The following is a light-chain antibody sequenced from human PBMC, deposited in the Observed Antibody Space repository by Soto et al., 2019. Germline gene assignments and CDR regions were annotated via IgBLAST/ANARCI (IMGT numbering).Light chain of an antibody. CDR3: QPYNNSLKWT. J-gene: IGKJ1*01. V-gene: IGKV3-15*01. CDR2: DAS. CDR1: QSISSN. Sequence: EIVMTQSPATLSVSPGERATLSCRASQSISSNLAWYQQKPGQGPRLLIYDASTRATGIPARFSGSGSGTDFTLSISILQSEDFAVYFCQPYNNSLKWTFGQGTKVDIK.